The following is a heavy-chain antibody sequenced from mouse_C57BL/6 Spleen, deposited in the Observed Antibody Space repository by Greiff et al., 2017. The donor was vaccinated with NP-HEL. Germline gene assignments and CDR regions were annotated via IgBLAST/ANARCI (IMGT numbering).Heavy chain of an antibody. Sequence: EVQLQQSGPELVKPGASVKIPCKVSGYTFTDYNMDWVKQSHGKSLEWIGDINPNNGGTIYNQKFKGKATLTVDKSSSTAYMELRSLTSEDTAVYYCARCRYGSSPPYAMDYWGQGTSVTVSS. CDR3: ARCRYGSSPPYAMDY. CDR2: INPNNGGT. CDR1: GYTFTDYN. J-gene: IGHJ4*01. V-gene: IGHV1-18*01. D-gene: IGHD1-1*01.